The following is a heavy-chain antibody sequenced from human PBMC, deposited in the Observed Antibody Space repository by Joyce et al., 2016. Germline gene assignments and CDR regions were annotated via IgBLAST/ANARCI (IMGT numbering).Heavy chain of an antibody. CDR3: ARGGTSSDHFFFYTLDI. J-gene: IGHJ6*02. CDR2: IIPCFGAA. D-gene: IGHD1-14*01. V-gene: IGHV1-69*12. CDR1: GGAFSNFT. Sequence: QVLLVQSGATVKRPGSSLKVSCKSSGGAFSNFTVNWVRQAPGQRLEWMGGIIPCFGAAKYAEHFQGRVTLTAYLSTRTAFMGLSSLTSADTAVYYCARGGTSSDHFFFYTLDIWGPGTTVIVSS.